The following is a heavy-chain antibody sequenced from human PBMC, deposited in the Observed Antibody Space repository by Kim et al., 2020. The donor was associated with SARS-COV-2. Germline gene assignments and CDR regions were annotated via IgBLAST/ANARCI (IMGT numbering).Heavy chain of an antibody. CDR2: INHSGST. J-gene: IGHJ6*02. D-gene: IGHD5-12*01. Sequence: SETLSLTCAVYGGSFSGYYWSWIRQPPGKGLEWIGEINHSGSTNYNPSLKSRVTISVDTSKNQFSLKLSSVTAADTAVYYCARLRIVATISSYYYGMDVWGQGTTVTVSS. V-gene: IGHV4-34*01. CDR3: ARLRIVATISSYYYGMDV. CDR1: GGSFSGYY.